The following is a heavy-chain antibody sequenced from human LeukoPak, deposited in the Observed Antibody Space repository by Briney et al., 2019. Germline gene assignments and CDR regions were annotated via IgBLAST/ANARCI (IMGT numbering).Heavy chain of an antibody. CDR2: ISGSSTTI. V-gene: IGHV3-48*01. J-gene: IGHJ3*01. D-gene: IGHD3-10*01. CDR3: ARGSSNGFGV. CDR1: GFTFSSYS. Sequence: YPGGSLRLSCAASGFTFSSYSMNWVRQAPGKGLEWVSYISGSSTTIKYPNSVKGRLTISRDNAKNSLSLQMNSLRAEDTAVYYCARGSSNGFGVWGQGTMVTVSA.